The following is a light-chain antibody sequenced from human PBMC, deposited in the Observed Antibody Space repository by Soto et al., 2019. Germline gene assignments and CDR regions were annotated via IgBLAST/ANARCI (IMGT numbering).Light chain of an antibody. V-gene: IGKV3-11*01. CDR2: DAS. J-gene: IGKJ1*01. CDR3: QHRISWPPERT. Sequence: EIVLTQSPATLSLSPGERATLSCRASQSVSSYLAWYQQRPGQAPRLLIYDASNRATGIPARFSGSGSGTDFTLTISSLEPEDFAVYYCQHRISWPPERTFGQGTKVEIK. CDR1: QSVSSY.